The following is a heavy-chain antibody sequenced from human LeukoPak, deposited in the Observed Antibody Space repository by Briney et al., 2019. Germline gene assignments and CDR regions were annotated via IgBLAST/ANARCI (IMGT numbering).Heavy chain of an antibody. CDR2: MNPNNGNT. V-gene: IGHV1-8*03. Sequence: ASVKVSCKTSGYTFISYDVHWVRQASGQGLEWMGWMNPNNGNTGYGHKFQGRVTITRDTSISTVYMELNSLRSEDTAVYYCARGPLSIFGVLDAFDIWGQGALVTVSS. J-gene: IGHJ3*02. CDR3: ARGPLSIFGVLDAFDI. CDR1: GYTFISYD. D-gene: IGHD3-3*01.